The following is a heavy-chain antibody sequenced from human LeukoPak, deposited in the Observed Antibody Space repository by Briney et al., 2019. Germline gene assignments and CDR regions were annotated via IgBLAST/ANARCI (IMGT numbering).Heavy chain of an antibody. CDR2: IIPIFGTA. J-gene: IGHJ5*02. CDR3: ARDYYDSTPFGWFDP. Sequence: GASVKVSCKASGGTFSSYAISWVRQAPGEGLEWMGGIIPIFGTANYAQKFQGRVTITTDESTSTAYMELRSLRSDDTAVYYCARDYYDSTPFGWFDPWGQGTLVTVSS. V-gene: IGHV1-69*05. CDR1: GGTFSSYA. D-gene: IGHD3-22*01.